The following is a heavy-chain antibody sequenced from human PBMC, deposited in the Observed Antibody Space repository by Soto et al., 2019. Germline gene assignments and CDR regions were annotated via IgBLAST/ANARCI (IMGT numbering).Heavy chain of an antibody. CDR2: INHSGST. CDR3: AVRAFSSGWYSFSDY. D-gene: IGHD6-19*01. V-gene: IGHV4-34*01. Sequence: QVQLQQWGAGLLKPSETLSLTCAVYGGSFSGYYWSWIRQPPGKGLEWIGEINHSGSTNYNPSLKSRVTISVDTSKNQFSLKLSSVTAADTAVYYCAVRAFSSGWYSFSDYWGQGTLVTVSS. CDR1: GGSFSGYY. J-gene: IGHJ4*02.